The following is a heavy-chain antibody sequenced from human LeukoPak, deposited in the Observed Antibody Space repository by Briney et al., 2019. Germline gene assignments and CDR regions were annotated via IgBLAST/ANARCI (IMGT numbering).Heavy chain of an antibody. V-gene: IGHV3-30*18. D-gene: IGHD5-18*01. CDR2: ISFDGSFR. Sequence: GGSLRLSCAASGFTFSSYAMHWVRQAPGKGLEWVADISFDGSFRYYADSVKGRFTISRDNSKNTVYLQMSSLRTEDTAVYYCAKLGDLDTAMVFESWGQGTLVTVSS. CDR3: AKLGDLDTAMVFES. CDR1: GFTFSSYA. J-gene: IGHJ4*02.